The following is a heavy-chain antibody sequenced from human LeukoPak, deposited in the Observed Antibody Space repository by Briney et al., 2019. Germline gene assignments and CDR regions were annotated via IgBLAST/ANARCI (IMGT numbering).Heavy chain of an antibody. CDR3: AKVVRYCSGGSCLYYYYYGMDV. J-gene: IGHJ6*04. V-gene: IGHV3-30*18. Sequence: GGSLRLSCAASGFTFSSYGMHWVRQAPGKGLEWVAVISYDGSNKYYADSVKGRFTISRDNSKNTLYLQMNSLRAEDTAVYYCAKVVRYCSGGSCLYYYYYGMDVWGKGTTVTVSS. D-gene: IGHD2-15*01. CDR2: ISYDGSNK. CDR1: GFTFSSYG.